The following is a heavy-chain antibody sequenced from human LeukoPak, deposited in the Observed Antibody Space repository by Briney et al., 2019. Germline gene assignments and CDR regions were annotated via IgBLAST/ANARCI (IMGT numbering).Heavy chain of an antibody. Sequence: GESLKISCKGFGYSFTSYWIGWVRQMPGKGLEWMGIIYPGDSDTRYSPSFQGQVIISADKSISTAYLQWSSLKASDTAMYYCARHKSIAAAAFDYWGQGTLVTISS. CDR3: ARHKSIAAAAFDY. V-gene: IGHV5-51*01. CDR2: IYPGDSDT. CDR1: GYSFTSYW. D-gene: IGHD6-13*01. J-gene: IGHJ4*02.